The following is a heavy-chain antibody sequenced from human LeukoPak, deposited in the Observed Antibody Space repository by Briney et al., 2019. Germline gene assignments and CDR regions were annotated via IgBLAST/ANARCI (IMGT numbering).Heavy chain of an antibody. CDR2: IYYSGST. CDR1: GGSISSGDYY. Sequence: KPSQTLSLTCTVSGGSISSGDYYWSWIRQPPGKGLEWIGYIYYSGSTYYNPSLKSRVTISVDTSKHRFSLKLSSVTAADTAVYYCAREPYYDFWSGYYDAFDIWGQGTMVTVSS. D-gene: IGHD3-3*01. CDR3: AREPYYDFWSGYYDAFDI. V-gene: IGHV4-30-4*01. J-gene: IGHJ3*02.